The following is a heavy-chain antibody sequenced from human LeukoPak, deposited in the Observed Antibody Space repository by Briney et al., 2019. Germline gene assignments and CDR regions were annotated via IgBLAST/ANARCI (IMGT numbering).Heavy chain of an antibody. Sequence: GGSLRLSCTTSGFTVRDKYMSWVRRAPGKGLEWVSGINWNGRSTYFADSVKGRFTISRDNAKDSLYLQMNSLRVEDTAFYYCARGPYSSSWYWYFDLWGSGTLVTVSS. CDR1: GFTVRDKY. D-gene: IGHD6-13*01. J-gene: IGHJ2*01. CDR2: INWNGRST. V-gene: IGHV3-20*04. CDR3: ARGPYSSSWYWYFDL.